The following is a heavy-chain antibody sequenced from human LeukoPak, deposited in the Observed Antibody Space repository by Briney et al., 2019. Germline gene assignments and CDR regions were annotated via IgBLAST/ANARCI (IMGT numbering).Heavy chain of an antibody. CDR1: GYTFIGYY. D-gene: IGHD6-13*01. J-gene: IGHJ3*02. CDR3: ARGETEETGTRPDAFDI. Sequence: ASVTVSCKASGYTFIGYYLHRVRQAPGQGPEWMGWINPNSGGTKYAQKFQGRVTMTRDTSISTAYMELTRLRSDDTAVYYCARGETEETGTRPDAFDIWGQGTMVTVSS. CDR2: INPNSGGT. V-gene: IGHV1-2*02.